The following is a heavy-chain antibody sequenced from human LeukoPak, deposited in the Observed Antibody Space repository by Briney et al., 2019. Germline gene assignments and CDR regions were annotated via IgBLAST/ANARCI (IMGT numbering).Heavy chain of an antibody. CDR1: GGSISSISSNNYH. J-gene: IGHJ4*02. CDR2: IYYSGST. Sequence: TSETLSLTCIVFGGSISSISSNNYHWGWIRQPPGKGPEWIGSIYYSGSTYYNPSLKSRVTISVDTSKNQFSLKLSSVTAADTAVYYCAREPVYDSSGYWCQGTLVTVSS. V-gene: IGHV4-39*02. CDR3: AREPVYDSSGY. D-gene: IGHD3-22*01.